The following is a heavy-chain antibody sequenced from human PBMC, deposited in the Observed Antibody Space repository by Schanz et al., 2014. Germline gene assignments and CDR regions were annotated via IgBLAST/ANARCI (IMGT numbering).Heavy chain of an antibody. V-gene: IGHV1-2*02. CDR1: GYSIGGYY. Sequence: QEQLVQSGAEVKTPGASVKVSCKASGYSIGGYYLHWVRQAPGLGPEWMGRTHPNTGGTKYAKKFQGRVTMTTDTSVSTAYMELSRLRSDDTAVYYCARVRSEDYGGMDVWGQGTTVTVSS. CDR2: THPNTGGT. J-gene: IGHJ6*02. CDR3: ARVRSEDYGGMDV.